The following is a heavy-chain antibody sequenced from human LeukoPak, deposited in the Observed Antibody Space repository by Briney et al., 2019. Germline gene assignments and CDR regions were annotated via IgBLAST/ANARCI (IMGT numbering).Heavy chain of an antibody. Sequence: PSETLSLTCAVYGGSFSGHYWSWIRQPPGKGLEWIGDINHSGSTNYNPSLKSRVTISLDTSKNQFSLKLSSVTAADTAVYYCARGWGATMGYYFDYWGQGTPVTVSS. CDR2: INHSGST. J-gene: IGHJ4*02. D-gene: IGHD5-24*01. V-gene: IGHV4-34*01. CDR3: ARGWGATMGYYFDY. CDR1: GGSFSGHY.